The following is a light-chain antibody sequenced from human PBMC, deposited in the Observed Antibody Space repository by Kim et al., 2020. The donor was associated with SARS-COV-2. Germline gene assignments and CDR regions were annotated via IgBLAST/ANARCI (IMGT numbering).Light chain of an antibody. CDR3: QQYYSYPYT. Sequence: ASTGDRVTITCRASQGISSYLAWYQQKPGKAPKLLIYAASTLRSGVPSRFSGSGTGTDFTLTISCLQSEDFATYYCQQYYSYPYTFGPGTKLEIK. V-gene: IGKV1-8*01. CDR2: AAS. J-gene: IGKJ2*01. CDR1: QGISSY.